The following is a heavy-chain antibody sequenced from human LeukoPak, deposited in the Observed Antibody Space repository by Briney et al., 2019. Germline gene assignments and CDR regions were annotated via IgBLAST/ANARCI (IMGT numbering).Heavy chain of an antibody. CDR3: AKEDSAWRHFDY. CDR2: ISFDGSNK. V-gene: IGHV3-30*18. Sequence: GGSLRLSCVASGFTFRSYGIHWVRQAPGKGLEWVAVISFDGSNKYYVDSVKGRFTISRDNSKNTFYLQMNSLRAEDTAVYYCAKEDSAWRHFDYWGQGTLVTVSS. J-gene: IGHJ4*02. CDR1: GFTFRSYG. D-gene: IGHD6-19*01.